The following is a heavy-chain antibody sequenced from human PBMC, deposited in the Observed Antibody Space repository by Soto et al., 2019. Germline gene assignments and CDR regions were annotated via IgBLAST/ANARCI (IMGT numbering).Heavy chain of an antibody. CDR2: IWYDGSNK. J-gene: IGHJ4*02. Sequence: QVQLVESGGGVVQPGRSLRLSCAASGFTFSSYGMHWVRQAPGKGLEWVAVIWYDGSNKYYADSVKGRFTISRDNSKNTLYLQMNSLRAEDTAVYYCARDPRSGDPGFDYWGQGTLVTVSS. CDR1: GFTFSSYG. V-gene: IGHV3-33*01. CDR3: ARDPRSGDPGFDY. D-gene: IGHD4-17*01.